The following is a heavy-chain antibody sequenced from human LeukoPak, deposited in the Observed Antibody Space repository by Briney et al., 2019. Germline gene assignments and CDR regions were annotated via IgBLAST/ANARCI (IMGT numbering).Heavy chain of an antibody. V-gene: IGHV4-4*07. Sequence: PSETLSLTCNVSGGSISSYFWTWIRQPAGKGLEWIGRIHASGTTNYNSSLKSRVSMSVDTTKKQFSLKLTSVTAADTTVYFCARDGADVYGRAFDYWGQGTLVSVSS. CDR3: ARDGADVYGRAFDY. D-gene: IGHD3-10*01. CDR1: GGSISSYF. CDR2: IHASGTT. J-gene: IGHJ4*02.